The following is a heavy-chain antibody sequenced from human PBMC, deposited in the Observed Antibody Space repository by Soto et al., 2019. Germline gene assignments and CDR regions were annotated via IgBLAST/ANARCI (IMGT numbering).Heavy chain of an antibody. V-gene: IGHV3-15*01. Sequence: GGSLRLSCAASGFTFSNAWMSWVRQAPGKGLEWVGRIKSKTDGGTTDYAAPVKGRFTISRDDSKNTLYLQMNSLETEDTAVYYCNKDSGITMIVVSLWGQGTMVTVSS. CDR1: GFTFSNAW. CDR2: IKSKTDGGTT. J-gene: IGHJ3*01. CDR3: NKDSGITMIVVSL. D-gene: IGHD3-22*01.